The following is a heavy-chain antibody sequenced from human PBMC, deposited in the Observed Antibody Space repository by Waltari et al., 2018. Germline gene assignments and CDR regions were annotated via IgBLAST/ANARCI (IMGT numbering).Heavy chain of an antibody. CDR3: ARIYYGDYVVY. Sequence: EVQMVESGGGLVQRGGSLRLSCATSGFTFSSYWMSWVRQAPGKGLEWVANIKQDGSEKYYVDSVKGRFTISRDNAKNSLYLQMNSLRAEDTAVYYCARIYYGDYVVYWGQGTLVTVSS. D-gene: IGHD4-17*01. CDR1: GFTFSSYW. V-gene: IGHV3-7*03. CDR2: IKQDGSEK. J-gene: IGHJ4*02.